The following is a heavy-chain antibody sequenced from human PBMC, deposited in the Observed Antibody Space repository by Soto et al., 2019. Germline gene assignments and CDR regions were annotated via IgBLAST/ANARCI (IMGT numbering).Heavy chain of an antibody. CDR2: MSPSGGDT. J-gene: IGHJ6*02. Sequence: QVQLVQSGAEVRNPGASLKVSCKASGYTFIGNYIHWVRQAPGQGLEWMGWMSPSGGDTKFAQRFQGRVTMTRDTSISTAYMELSSLRSDDTAIYYCARAVLHNLYYYYAMDVWCQGTMVTVSS. V-gene: IGHV1-2*02. CDR1: GYTFIGNY. CDR3: ARAVLHNLYYYYAMDV. D-gene: IGHD1-20*01.